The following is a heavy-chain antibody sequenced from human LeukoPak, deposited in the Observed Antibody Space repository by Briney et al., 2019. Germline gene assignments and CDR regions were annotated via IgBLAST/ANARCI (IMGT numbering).Heavy chain of an antibody. Sequence: SETLSLTCTVSGGSISSYYWSWIRQPPGKGLEWIGYIYYSGSTNYNSSLKSRVTISVDTSKNQFSLKLSSVTAADTAVYYCARVPIADSYYYYYMDVWGKGTTVTVSS. D-gene: IGHD6-13*01. J-gene: IGHJ6*03. CDR1: GGSISSYY. CDR2: IYYSGST. V-gene: IGHV4-59*01. CDR3: ARVPIADSYYYYYMDV.